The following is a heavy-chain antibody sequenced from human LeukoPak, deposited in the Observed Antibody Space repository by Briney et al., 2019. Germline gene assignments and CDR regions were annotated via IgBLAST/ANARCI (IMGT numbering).Heavy chain of an antibody. V-gene: IGHV1-18*01. CDR1: GYTFTSYG. Sequence: ASVKVSCKASGYTFTSYGISWVRQAPGQGLEWMGWISAYNGNTNYAQKLQGSVTMTTDTSTSTAYMELRSLRSDVTAVYYCARSVVVPAAIYYYYGMDVWGQRTTVTVSS. J-gene: IGHJ6*02. D-gene: IGHD2-2*02. CDR2: ISAYNGNT. CDR3: ARSVVVPAAIYYYYGMDV.